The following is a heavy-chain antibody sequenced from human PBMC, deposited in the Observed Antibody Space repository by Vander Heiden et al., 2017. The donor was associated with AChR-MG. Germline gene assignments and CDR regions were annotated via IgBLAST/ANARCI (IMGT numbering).Heavy chain of an antibody. CDR2: IKQDRRQE. Sequence: EVQLVESGGGLVQPGGSLRLSCAGPGFAFSGYWVSWVRQDPGKGLEWVANIKQDRRQESYADSGEGRFTVSRDKANSSMYLQMNSLGAEDKAVYYCARGTRAYYYFYGMDLWGQGTTVTVSS. CDR1: GFAFSGYW. J-gene: IGHJ6*02. V-gene: IGHV3-7*01. CDR3: ARGTRAYYYFYGMDL. D-gene: IGHD1-1*01.